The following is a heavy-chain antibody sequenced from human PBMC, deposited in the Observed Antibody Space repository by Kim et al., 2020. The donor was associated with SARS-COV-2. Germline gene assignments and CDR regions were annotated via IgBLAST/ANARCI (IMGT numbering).Heavy chain of an antibody. Sequence: YADSVTGRFTISRDNSNNILSLQMHSLRAEDTALYFCAKGGRTQLIDFWGQGTLVTVSS. V-gene: IGHV3-23*01. CDR3: AKGGRTQLIDF. J-gene: IGHJ4*02. D-gene: IGHD5-18*01.